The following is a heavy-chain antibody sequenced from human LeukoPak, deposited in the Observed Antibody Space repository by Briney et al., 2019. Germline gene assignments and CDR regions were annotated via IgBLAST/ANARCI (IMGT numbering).Heavy chain of an antibody. D-gene: IGHD3-3*01. CDR3: ARLDDYDLRGATDY. V-gene: IGHV1-24*01. CDR2: FDPEDGET. J-gene: IGHJ4*02. Sequence: ASVKVSCKVSGYTLTELSMHWVRQAPGKGLEWMGGFDPEDGETIYAQKFQGRVTITADESTSTAYMELSSLRSEDTAVYYCARLDDYDLRGATDYWGQGTLVTVSS. CDR1: GYTLTELS.